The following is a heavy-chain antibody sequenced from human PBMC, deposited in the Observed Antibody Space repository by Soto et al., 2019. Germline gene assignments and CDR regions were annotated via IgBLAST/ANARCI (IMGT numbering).Heavy chain of an antibody. CDR1: GGSVSIPNYY. CDR2: IYFGGPT. Sequence: QLHLQESGPGLVKPSGTLSLTCTVSGGSVSIPNYYWAWVRQSPGKGLEWIASIYFGGPTYYNPSLKSRISIFVTTYTNLFSLNPTPVTAADSSVYYCGRHGRVQRRPFDYWGQGIQVAVSS. V-gene: IGHV4-39*01. J-gene: IGHJ4*02. CDR3: GRHGRVQRRPFDY. D-gene: IGHD1-26*01.